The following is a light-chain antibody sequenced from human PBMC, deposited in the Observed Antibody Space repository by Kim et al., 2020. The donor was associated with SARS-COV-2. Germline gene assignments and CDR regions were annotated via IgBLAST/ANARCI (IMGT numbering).Light chain of an antibody. J-gene: IGKJ5*01. V-gene: IGKV3-20*01. CDR3: QQYRSSPPIT. CDR1: QSVSSSY. CDR2: GAS. Sequence: EIVLTQSPGTLFLSPGERATLSCRASQSVSSSYLAWYQQKPGQAPRLLIYGASTRATGIPDRFSGSGSGTDFTLTISRLEPEDFAVYYCQQYRSSPPITFGQGTRLEI.